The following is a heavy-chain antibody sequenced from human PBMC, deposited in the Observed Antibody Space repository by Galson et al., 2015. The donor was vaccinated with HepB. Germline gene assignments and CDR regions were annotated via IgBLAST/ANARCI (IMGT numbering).Heavy chain of an antibody. CDR1: GFTFSSYA. CDR2: ISGSGGST. CDR3: AKLAWYSSSWPQAPFDY. Sequence: SLRLSCAASGFTFSSYAMSWVRQAPGKGLEWVSAISGSGGSTYYADSVKGRFTISRDNSKNTLYLQMNSLRAEDTAVYYCAKLAWYSSSWPQAPFDYWGQGTLVTVS. V-gene: IGHV3-23*01. D-gene: IGHD6-13*01. J-gene: IGHJ4*02.